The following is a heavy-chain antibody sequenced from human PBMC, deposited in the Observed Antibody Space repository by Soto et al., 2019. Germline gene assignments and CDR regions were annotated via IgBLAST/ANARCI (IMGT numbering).Heavy chain of an antibody. CDR1: GGSMSSCVFY. J-gene: IGHJ6*02. Sequence: SRSLSCAVSGGSMSSCVFYWSWIRQHPGKGREWIVCIYDSGRNYYNPSLKSRVTISVDTSKNQFSLKLSSVTEADTVVYYGARVHPKLNYYGMDVWGQGTTVTVSS. V-gene: IGHV4-31*11. CDR3: ARVHPKLNYYGMDV. D-gene: IGHD2-15*01. CDR2: IYDSGRN.